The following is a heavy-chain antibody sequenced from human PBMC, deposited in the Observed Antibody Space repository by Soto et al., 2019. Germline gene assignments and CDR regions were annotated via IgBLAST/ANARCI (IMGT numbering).Heavy chain of an antibody. CDR3: AWGDRFWTGLGH. CDR1: GYTSTNNA. J-gene: IGHJ4*02. Sequence: ASVQVSCKASGYTSTNNAFHWVRQATGQRLEWMGWIIAGNGNTRYSQKFQGRVTITRDTSASTAYLELSSLRPEDTAVYFCAWGDRFWTGLGHWGQGTLVTVSS. CDR2: IIAGNGNT. D-gene: IGHD3-16*01. V-gene: IGHV1-3*01.